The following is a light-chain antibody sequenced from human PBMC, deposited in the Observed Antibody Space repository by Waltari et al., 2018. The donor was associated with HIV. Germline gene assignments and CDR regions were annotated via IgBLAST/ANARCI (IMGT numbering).Light chain of an antibody. Sequence: QSVLTQPPSASGTPGHRVTISCSGSSSTIGNYFIYWYQQFPGTAPKLLIYRNDHRPSGVPDLFSGSKSGTSASLAISGLRSEDEADYYCATWDDTLSAWVFSGGTKLTVL. CDR2: RND. CDR3: ATWDDTLSAWV. V-gene: IGLV1-47*01. J-gene: IGLJ2*01. CDR1: SSTIGNYF.